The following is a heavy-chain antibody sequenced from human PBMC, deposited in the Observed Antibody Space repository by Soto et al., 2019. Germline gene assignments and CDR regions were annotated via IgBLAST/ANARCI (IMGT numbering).Heavy chain of an antibody. Sequence: QVQLVESGGGVVQPGRSLRLSCVASGFTFSSYGMHWVRQAPGKGLEWLAVISYDGSDKYYADSVKGRFTISRDNSKNTLQLEMNSLRAEDTAVYHCAKENHPGGYGDYDPGYWGQGTLVTVSS. D-gene: IGHD4-17*01. CDR3: AKENHPGGYGDYDPGY. CDR1: GFTFSSYG. CDR2: ISYDGSDK. J-gene: IGHJ4*02. V-gene: IGHV3-30*18.